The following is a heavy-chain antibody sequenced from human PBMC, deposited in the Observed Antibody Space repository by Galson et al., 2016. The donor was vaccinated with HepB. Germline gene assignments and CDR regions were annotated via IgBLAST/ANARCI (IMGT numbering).Heavy chain of an antibody. J-gene: IGHJ4*02. D-gene: IGHD1-1*01. CDR1: GFSFSNSG. Sequence: SLRLSCAASGFSFSNSGMSWVRQAPGRGLEWVSGITRSGDATHYADFVKGRFTISRDNSKNTLYLQMNSLRGEDTAGYYCARDAFNWNGNPEDYWGQGTLVTVSS. CDR2: ITRSGDAT. CDR3: ARDAFNWNGNPEDY. V-gene: IGHV3-23*01.